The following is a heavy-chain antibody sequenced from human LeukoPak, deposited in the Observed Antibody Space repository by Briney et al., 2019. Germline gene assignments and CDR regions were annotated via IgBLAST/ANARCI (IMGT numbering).Heavy chain of an antibody. V-gene: IGHV1-2*02. CDR1: GYTLTDYY. D-gene: IGHD1-1*01. CDR3: ARDRHWNQGNFDY. CDR2: INPNSGDT. Sequence: ASVTVSYKASGYTLTDYYIHWVRQAPGRGREWMGWINPNSGDTNYAQKFQGRVTMTRDTSINTAFMELSRLRSDDTAVYYCARDRHWNQGNFDYWGQGTLVTVSS. J-gene: IGHJ4*02.